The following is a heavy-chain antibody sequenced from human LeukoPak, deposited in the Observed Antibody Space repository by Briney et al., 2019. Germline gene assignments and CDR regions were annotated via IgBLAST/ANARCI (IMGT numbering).Heavy chain of an antibody. CDR3: ARDMEGYSYGFYYYYYGMDV. V-gene: IGHV3-48*03. CDR1: GFTFSSYE. J-gene: IGHJ6*02. CDR2: ISSSGSTI. D-gene: IGHD5-18*01. Sequence: GGSLRLSCAASGFTFSSYEMNWVRQAPGKGLEWVSYISSSGSTIYYADSVKGRFTISRDNARNSLYLQMNSLRAEDTAVYYCARDMEGYSYGFYYYYYGMDVWGQGTTVTVSS.